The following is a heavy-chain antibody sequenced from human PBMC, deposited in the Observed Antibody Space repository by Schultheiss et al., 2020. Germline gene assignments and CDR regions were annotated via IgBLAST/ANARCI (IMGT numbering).Heavy chain of an antibody. CDR3: ARVSGGYAAEFDY. CDR2: IYYSGST. Sequence: SETLSLTCTVSGGSISSYYWSWIRQHPGKGLEWIGYIYYSGSTYYNPSLKSRVTISVDTSKNQFSLKLSSVTAADTAVYYCARVSGGYAAEFDYWGQGTLVTVSS. CDR1: GGSISSYY. D-gene: IGHD5-12*01. V-gene: IGHV4-59*06. J-gene: IGHJ4*02.